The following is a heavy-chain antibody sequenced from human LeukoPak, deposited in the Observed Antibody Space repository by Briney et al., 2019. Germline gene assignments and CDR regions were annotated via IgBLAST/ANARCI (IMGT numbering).Heavy chain of an antibody. CDR1: GFTFGDYA. D-gene: IGHD2-2*02. J-gene: IGHJ4*02. CDR2: ISSSSSYI. Sequence: PGGSLRLSCTASGFTFGDYAMSWFRQAPGKGLEWVSSISSSSSYIYYADSVKGRFTISRDNAKNSLYLQMNSLRAEDTAVYYCARGIPTHDYSGQGTLVTVSS. CDR3: ARGIPTHDY. V-gene: IGHV3-21*01.